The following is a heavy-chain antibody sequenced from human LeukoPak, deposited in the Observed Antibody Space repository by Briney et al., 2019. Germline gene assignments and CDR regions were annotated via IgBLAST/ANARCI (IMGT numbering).Heavy chain of an antibody. CDR1: GFTFSRFW. CDR2: IKQDGSEK. J-gene: IGHJ4*02. Sequence: GGSLRLSCAASGFTFSRFWMSWVRQAPGKGLEWVANIKQDGSEKYYVDSVKGRFTFSRDNAKNSLYLQMNSLRAEDTAVYYCARDYYDSSGYYYFDYWGQGTLVTVSS. CDR3: ARDYYDSSGYYYFDY. V-gene: IGHV3-7*01. D-gene: IGHD3-22*01.